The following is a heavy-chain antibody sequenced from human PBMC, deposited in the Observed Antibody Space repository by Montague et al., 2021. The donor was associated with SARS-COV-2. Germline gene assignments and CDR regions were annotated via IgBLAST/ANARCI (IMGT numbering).Heavy chain of an antibody. D-gene: IGHD3-22*01. CDR3: ARDGFYYDRSSPSNLDY. CDR2: IYYGGST. V-gene: IGHV4-39*07. CDR1: VGSISSNNCY. J-gene: IGHJ4*02. Sequence: SETLSLTCTVSVGSISSNNCYWGWIRQPPGKALEWIGSIYYGGSTYYNPSLKSRVTMSVDTSENQFSLKLSSVTAADTAVYYCARDGFYYDRSSPSNLDYWGQGTLVTVSS.